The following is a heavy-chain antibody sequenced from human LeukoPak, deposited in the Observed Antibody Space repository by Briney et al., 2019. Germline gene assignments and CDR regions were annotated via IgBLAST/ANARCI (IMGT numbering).Heavy chain of an antibody. J-gene: IGHJ4*02. CDR3: ARVQEASIVGATIAGVYYFDY. V-gene: IGHV1-69*04. Sequence: SVKVSCKASGGTFSSYAISWVRQAPGQGLEWMGRIIPILGIANYAQEFQGRVTITADKSTSTAYMELSSLRSEDTAVYYCARVQEASIVGATIAGVYYFDYWGQGTLVTVSS. CDR1: GGTFSSYA. CDR2: IIPILGIA. D-gene: IGHD1-26*01.